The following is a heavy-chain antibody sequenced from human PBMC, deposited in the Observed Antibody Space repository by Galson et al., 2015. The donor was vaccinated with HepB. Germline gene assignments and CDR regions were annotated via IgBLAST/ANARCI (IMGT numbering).Heavy chain of an antibody. J-gene: IGHJ4*02. Sequence: SLRLSCAASGFTFGYFGMSWIRQSPGKGLEWVSGISGSGDATFYKDSVKGRFTIFRDNSKNTLYLQVNSLRVEDTAVYYCANSHTPTSYYRPYDYWSQGTLVTVSS. D-gene: IGHD3-22*01. CDR3: ANSHTPTSYYRPYDY. CDR2: ISGSGDAT. V-gene: IGHV3-23*01. CDR1: GFTFGYFG.